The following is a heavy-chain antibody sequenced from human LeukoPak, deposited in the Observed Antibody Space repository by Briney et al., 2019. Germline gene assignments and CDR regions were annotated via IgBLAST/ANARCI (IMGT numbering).Heavy chain of an antibody. D-gene: IGHD3-16*01. CDR3: ARALGSSYNWFDP. J-gene: IGHJ5*02. V-gene: IGHV1-2*02. CDR2: INPNSGGT. Sequence: ASVKVSCKASGYTFTGYYTHWVRQAPGQGLEWMGWINPNSGGTNYAQKFQGRVTMTRDTSINTAYMELSRLRSDDTAVYYCARALGSSYNWFDPWGQGTLVTVSS. CDR1: GYTFTGYY.